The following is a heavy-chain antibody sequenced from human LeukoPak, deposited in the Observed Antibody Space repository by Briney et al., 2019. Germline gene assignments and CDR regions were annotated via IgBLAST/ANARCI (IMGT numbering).Heavy chain of an antibody. V-gene: IGHV3-9*01. CDR3: ARSGWYWFFDY. D-gene: IGHD6-19*01. CDR1: GFIFSSYE. J-gene: IGHJ4*02. CDR2: ISWNSGTI. Sequence: GGSLRLSCAASGFIFSSYEMNWVRQAPGKGLEWVSGISWNSGTIDYADSVKGRFTISRDNAKNSLYLQMDSLRGEDTAFYYCARSGWYWFFDYWGQGALVTVSA.